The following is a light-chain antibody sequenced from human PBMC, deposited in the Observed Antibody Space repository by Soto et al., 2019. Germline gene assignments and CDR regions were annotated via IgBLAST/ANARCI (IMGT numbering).Light chain of an antibody. J-gene: IGKJ1*01. CDR3: QNYSGAPWT. CDR2: AAS. CDR1: QGISPY. V-gene: IGKV1-27*01. Sequence: DIQMTQSPSSLSASVGDRVTITCRASQGISPYLVWYQQKPGTVPKLLIFAASTLQSGVPSRFSGSGSGTDFTLTISSLQPEDVATYYCQNYSGAPWTFGQGTKVEIK.